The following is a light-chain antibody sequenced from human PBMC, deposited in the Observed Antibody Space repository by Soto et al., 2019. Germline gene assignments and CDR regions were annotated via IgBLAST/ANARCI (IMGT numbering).Light chain of an antibody. J-gene: IGKJ1*01. V-gene: IGKV1-39*01. CDR2: AAS. CDR1: QSISSY. CDR3: QQGYRTLGT. Sequence: DIQLTQSPSSLSASVGDRVTITCRASQSISSYLNWYQQKPGKAPKVLIYAASSLQSGVPSRFSGSGSRTDFTLTIRSLQPEDDATYYCQQGYRTLGTFGQGTKVDIK.